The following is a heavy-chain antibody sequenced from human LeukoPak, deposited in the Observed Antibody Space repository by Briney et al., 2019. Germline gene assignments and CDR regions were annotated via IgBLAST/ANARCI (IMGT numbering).Heavy chain of an antibody. CDR2: ISYDGSNK. D-gene: IGHD5-18*01. CDR1: GFTFSSYV. V-gene: IGHV3-30*04. J-gene: IGHJ6*03. CDR3: ARDGNKGTAMDLYYYYYYMDA. Sequence: GGSLRLSCAASGFTFSSYVMHWVRQAPGKGLEWVAIISYDGSNKYYADSVKGRFTISRDNSKNTLYLQMNSLRAEDTDVYYCARDGNKGTAMDLYYYYYYMDAWGTGTTVTVSS.